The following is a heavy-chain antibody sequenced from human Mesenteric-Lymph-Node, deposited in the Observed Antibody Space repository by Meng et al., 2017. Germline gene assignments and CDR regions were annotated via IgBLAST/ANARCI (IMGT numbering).Heavy chain of an antibody. CDR2: ISSDGSNI. CDR1: AFTFSDDQ. CDR3: ARRGLGWHHDY. J-gene: IGHJ4*02. V-gene: IGHV3-11*01. Sequence: EETGGGLVKAGGSTGIACAGTAFTFSDDQMRWIREVEGKGLEWVSYISSDGSNIYYADSVKGRFTISRDNSKTLLYLQMNSMRAEDTAVYYCARRGLGWHHDYWGQGTLVTVSS. D-gene: IGHD3-10*01.